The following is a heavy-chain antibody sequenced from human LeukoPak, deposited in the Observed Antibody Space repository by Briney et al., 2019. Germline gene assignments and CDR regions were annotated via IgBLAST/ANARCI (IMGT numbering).Heavy chain of an antibody. J-gene: IGHJ4*02. V-gene: IGHV3-7*04. CDR3: ARDRCSSTSCFIDY. CDR2: IKQDGSGK. Sequence: PGGSLRLSCAASGFTFSSYWMSWVRQAPGKGLEWVANIKQDGSGKYYVDSVKGRFTISRDNAKNSLYLQMNSLRAEDTAVYYCARDRCSSTSCFIDYWGQGTLVTVSS. D-gene: IGHD2-2*01. CDR1: GFTFSSYW.